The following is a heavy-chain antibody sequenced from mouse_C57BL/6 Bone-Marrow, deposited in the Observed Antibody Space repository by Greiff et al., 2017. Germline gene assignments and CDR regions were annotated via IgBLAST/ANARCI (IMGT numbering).Heavy chain of an antibody. J-gene: IGHJ2*01. V-gene: IGHV3-6*01. CDR2: ISYDGSN. CDR3: ARFIGDY. Sequence: EVQLQESGPGLVKPSQSLSLTCSVTGYSITSGYYWNWIRQFPGNKLEWMGYISYDGSNNYNPSLKNRISITRDISKNQFFLKLNSVTTEDTATYYCARFIGDYWGQGTTLTVSS. D-gene: IGHD1-1*01. CDR1: GYSITSGYY.